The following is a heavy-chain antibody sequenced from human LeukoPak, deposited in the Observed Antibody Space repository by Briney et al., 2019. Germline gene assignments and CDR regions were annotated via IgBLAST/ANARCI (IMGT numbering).Heavy chain of an antibody. CDR1: GFTFSNYG. Sequence: GGTLRLSCAASGFTFSNYGMSWVRQAPGKGLEWVSAISGSGVTTYYADSVKGRFTISRDNSKHTLYLQMNSLRAEDTAVYYCSKWKAIVLVPAARSPMDYWGQGTLVTVSS. J-gene: IGHJ4*02. V-gene: IGHV3-23*01. D-gene: IGHD2-2*01. CDR2: ISGSGVTT. CDR3: SKWKAIVLVPAARSPMDY.